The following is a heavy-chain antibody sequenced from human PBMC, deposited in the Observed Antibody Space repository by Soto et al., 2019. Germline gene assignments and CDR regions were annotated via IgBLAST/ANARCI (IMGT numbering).Heavy chain of an antibody. Sequence: GGSLRLSCAASGIVFSDYMSWVRQAPGKGLEWLSYISGSGRTIYSADSVKGRFTISRDNATNSLYLQMNNVRTKDTAVYYCARLPFPWGWFDPWGQGTLVTVS. CDR3: ARLPFPWGWFDP. D-gene: IGHD3-16*01. CDR1: GIVFSDY. J-gene: IGHJ5*02. CDR2: ISGSGRTI. V-gene: IGHV3-11*01.